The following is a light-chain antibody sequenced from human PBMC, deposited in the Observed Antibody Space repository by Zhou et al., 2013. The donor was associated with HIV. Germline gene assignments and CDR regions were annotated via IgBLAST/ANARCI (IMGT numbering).Light chain of an antibody. CDR1: QGINSW. V-gene: IGKV1D-12*01. Sequence: DIQMTQSPSSVSASVGDRVTITCRASQGINSWLAWYQQKPGKAPNLLIYGASSLQSGVPSRFSGSGFGTDFTLTINRLHPEDFATYYCQQANRFPQTFGQGTKVEIK. CDR3: QQANRFPQT. J-gene: IGKJ2*01. CDR2: GAS.